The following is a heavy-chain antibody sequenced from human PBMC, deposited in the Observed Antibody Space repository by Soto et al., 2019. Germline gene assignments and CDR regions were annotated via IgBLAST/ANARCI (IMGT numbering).Heavy chain of an antibody. D-gene: IGHD3-3*01. Sequence: ASVKASCTASGFTFTSSAVQWVQPARGKRLEWIGWIVVGSGNTNYAQKFQERVTITRDMSTSTAYMELSSLRSEDTAVYFCAAKVMTIFGVVIPSAPWGKGTLVTFS. V-gene: IGHV1-58*01. CDR3: AAKVMTIFGVVIPSAP. CDR1: GFTFTSSA. J-gene: IGHJ5*02. CDR2: IVVGSGNT.